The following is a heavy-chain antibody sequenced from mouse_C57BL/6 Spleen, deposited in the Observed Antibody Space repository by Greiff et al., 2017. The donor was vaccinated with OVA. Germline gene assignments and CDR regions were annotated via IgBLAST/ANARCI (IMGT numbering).Heavy chain of an antibody. D-gene: IGHD1-1*01. Sequence: VKLQESGAELARPGASVKLSCKASGYTFTTYGMSWVKQRTGQGLEWIGEIYPRSGNTYYNEKFKGKATLTADKSSSTAYMELRSLTSEDSAVYVCARGGYYERAMDYWGQGTSVTVSA. V-gene: IGHV1-81*01. CDR3: ARGGYYERAMDY. CDR2: IYPRSGNT. CDR1: GYTFTTYG. J-gene: IGHJ4*01.